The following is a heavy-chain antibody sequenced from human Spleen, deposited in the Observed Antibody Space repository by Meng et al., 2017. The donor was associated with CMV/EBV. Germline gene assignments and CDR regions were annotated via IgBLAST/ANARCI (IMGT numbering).Heavy chain of an antibody. CDR2: ISSSSTI. Sequence: GESLKISCAASGFTFSDYYMNWVRQAPGKGLEWVSSISSSSTIYYADSVKGRFTISRDNSKNTLYLQMNSLRVEDTAVFYCARDYRKLRYFDSWGQGTLVTVSS. CDR3: ARDYRKLRYFDS. CDR1: GFTFSDYY. V-gene: IGHV3-69-1*01. D-gene: IGHD3-9*01. J-gene: IGHJ4*02.